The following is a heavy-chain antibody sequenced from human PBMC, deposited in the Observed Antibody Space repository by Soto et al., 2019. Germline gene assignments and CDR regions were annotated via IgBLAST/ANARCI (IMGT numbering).Heavy chain of an antibody. J-gene: IGHJ4*02. V-gene: IGHV3-7*01. CDR3: VRDVGFDYVN. D-gene: IGHD3-16*01. CDR2: IKQDESEK. CDR1: GFSFSSYW. Sequence: EVQLVESGRGLVQPGGSLRISSKGSGFSFSSYWMSWVRQAPGKGLEWVASIKQDESEKYYVDSVKGRFTISRDNVDDSVFLHMNSLSAEDTAVYFCVRDVGFDYVNWGQGTLVTVSS.